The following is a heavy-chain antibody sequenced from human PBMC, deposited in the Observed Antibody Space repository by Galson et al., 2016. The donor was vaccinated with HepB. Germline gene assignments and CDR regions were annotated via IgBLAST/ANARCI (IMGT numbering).Heavy chain of an antibody. Sequence: SETLSLTCTVSGGSISRSGYYWGWIRQSPGKGLEWIGEIYRTGTTNYNPSPWSRITMSVDKSKNQFSLILNSVTAADTAVYYCASLGYCSGGDCYSVDWGQGTMVTVSS. J-gene: IGHJ4*02. CDR2: IYRTGTT. D-gene: IGHD2-15*01. CDR1: GGSISRSGYY. V-gene: IGHV4-39*07. CDR3: ASLGYCSGGDCYSVD.